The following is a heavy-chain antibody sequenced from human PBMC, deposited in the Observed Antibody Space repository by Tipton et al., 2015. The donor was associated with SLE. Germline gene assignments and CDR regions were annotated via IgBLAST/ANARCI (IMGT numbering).Heavy chain of an antibody. Sequence: TLSLTCTVSGGSISSSGYYWTWIRQHPGKDLEWIGAIYHSGSTFYNPSLKSRVTISVDTSKNQFSLKLSSVTAADTAVYYCARAYSSGWYYYYYMDVWGKGTTVTVSS. CDR3: ARAYSSGWYYYYYMDV. J-gene: IGHJ6*03. D-gene: IGHD6-19*01. CDR1: GGSISSSGYY. CDR2: IYHSGST. V-gene: IGHV4-31*03.